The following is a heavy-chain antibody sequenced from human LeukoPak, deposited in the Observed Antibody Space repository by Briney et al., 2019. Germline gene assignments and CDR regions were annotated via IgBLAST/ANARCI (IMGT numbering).Heavy chain of an antibody. J-gene: IGHJ4*02. CDR1: GFTFSSYG. CDR3: AKEGVVAVAAHDFDY. V-gene: IGHV3-30*02. Sequence: GGSLRLSCAASGFTFSSYGMHWVRQAPGKGLEWVAFIRYDGSNKYYADSVKGRFTIPRDNSKNTLYLQMNSLRAEDTAVYYCAKEGVVAVAAHDFDYWGQGTLVTVSS. D-gene: IGHD6-19*01. CDR2: IRYDGSNK.